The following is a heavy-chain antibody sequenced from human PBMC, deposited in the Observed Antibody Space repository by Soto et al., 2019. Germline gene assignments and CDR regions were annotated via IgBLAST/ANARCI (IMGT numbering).Heavy chain of an antibody. Sequence: GGSLRLSCAASGFTFSSYSMNWVRQAPGKGLEWVSSISSSSSYIYYADSVKGRFTISRDNAKNSLYLQMNSLRAEDTAVYYCARLSYYDILTGYSNLYYMDVWGKGTTVTVSS. D-gene: IGHD3-9*01. V-gene: IGHV3-21*01. CDR1: GFTFSSYS. J-gene: IGHJ6*03. CDR3: ARLSYYDILTGYSNLYYMDV. CDR2: ISSSSSYI.